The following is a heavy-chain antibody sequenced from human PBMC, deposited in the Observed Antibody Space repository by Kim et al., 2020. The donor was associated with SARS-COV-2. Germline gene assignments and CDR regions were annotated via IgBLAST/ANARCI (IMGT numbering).Heavy chain of an antibody. CDR2: IYSGGST. V-gene: IGHV3-66*01. Sequence: GGSLRLSCSASGFTVSSNYMSWVRQAPGKGLEWVSVIYSGGSTYYADSVKGRLTISRDNSKNRLYLQMNSLIAEDTAVYYCASDSKPYCSGGSCYRYCYMAVWGKGTTVTVSS. D-gene: IGHD2-15*01. CDR1: GFTVSSNY. CDR3: ASDSKPYCSGGSCYRYCYMAV. J-gene: IGHJ6*03.